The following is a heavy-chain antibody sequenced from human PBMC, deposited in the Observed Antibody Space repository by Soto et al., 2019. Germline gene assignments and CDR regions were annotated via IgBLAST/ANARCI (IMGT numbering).Heavy chain of an antibody. CDR2: IIPIFGTA. Sequence: QVQLVQSGAEVKKPGSSVKVSCKASGGTFSSYAISWVRQAPGQGLEWMGGIIPIFGTANYAQKFQGRVTITADESTSTAYMERSSLRSEDTAVYYCARGVYSSGWYGNYFDYWGQGTLVTVSS. CDR1: GGTFSSYA. J-gene: IGHJ4*02. CDR3: ARGVYSSGWYGNYFDY. D-gene: IGHD6-19*01. V-gene: IGHV1-69*12.